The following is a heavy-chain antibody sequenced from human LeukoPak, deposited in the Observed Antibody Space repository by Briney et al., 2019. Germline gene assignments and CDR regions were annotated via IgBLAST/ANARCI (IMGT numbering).Heavy chain of an antibody. CDR2: IRYDGSNK. CDR1: GFTFSSYG. J-gene: IGHJ2*01. CDR3: ARGGPVEQWLANWYFDL. V-gene: IGHV3-30*02. Sequence: GGSLRLSCAASGFTFSSYGMHWVRQAPGKGLEWVAFIRYDGSNKYYADSVKGRFTISRDNSKNTLYLQMNSLRAEDTAVYYCARGGPVEQWLANWYFDLWGRGTLVTVSS. D-gene: IGHD6-19*01.